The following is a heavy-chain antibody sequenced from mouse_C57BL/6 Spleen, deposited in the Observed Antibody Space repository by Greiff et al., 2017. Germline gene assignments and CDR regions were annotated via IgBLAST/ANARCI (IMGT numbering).Heavy chain of an antibody. CDR3: TSSSITTVVATGDY. D-gene: IGHD1-1*01. Sequence: QVQLQQSGAELVRPGASVTLSCKASGYTFTDYEMHWVKQTPVHGLEWIGAIDPETGGTAYNQKFKGKAILTADKSSSTAYMELRSLTSEDSAVYYCTSSSITTVVATGDYWGQGTTLTVSS. V-gene: IGHV1-15*01. J-gene: IGHJ2*01. CDR2: IDPETGGT. CDR1: GYTFTDYE.